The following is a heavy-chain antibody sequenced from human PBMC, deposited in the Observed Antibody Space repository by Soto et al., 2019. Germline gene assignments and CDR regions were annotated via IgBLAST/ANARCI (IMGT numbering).Heavy chain of an antibody. Sequence: SETLSLTCDVSGASISSYYWSWIRQPPGKGLEWIGYIYYSGNTNYNPSLKSRVTMSVDTSKNQFSLNLTSVTAADTAVYFCARASYGSGNYHASYYVYAMDVWGHGTTVTVSS. D-gene: IGHD3-10*01. CDR3: ARASYGSGNYHASYYVYAMDV. CDR2: IYYSGNT. J-gene: IGHJ6*02. CDR1: GASISSYY. V-gene: IGHV4-59*01.